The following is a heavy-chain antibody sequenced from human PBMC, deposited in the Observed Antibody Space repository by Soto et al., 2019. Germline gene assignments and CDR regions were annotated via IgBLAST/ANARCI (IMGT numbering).Heavy chain of an antibody. Sequence: PSELRSLTCTVAGGSSSRGGYYWSWIRQHPGKGLEWIGYIYYSGSTYYNPSLKSRVTISVDTSKNQFSLKLSSVTAADTAVYYCARSIDPWGQGTLVTVSS. J-gene: IGHJ5*02. V-gene: IGHV4-31*03. CDR3: ARSIDP. CDR2: IYYSGST. CDR1: GGSSSRGGYY.